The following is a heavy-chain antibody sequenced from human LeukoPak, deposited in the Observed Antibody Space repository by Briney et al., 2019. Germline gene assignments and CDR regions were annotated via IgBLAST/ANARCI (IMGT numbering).Heavy chain of an antibody. CDR1: GGSISSGSYY. Sequence: SETLSLTCTVSGGSISSGSYYWSWIRQPPGKGLEWIGYIYYSGSTNYNPSLKSRVTISVDTSKNQFSLKLSSVTAADTAVYYCARDSGAAAGYDAFDIWGQGTMVTICS. V-gene: IGHV4-61*01. J-gene: IGHJ3*02. D-gene: IGHD6-13*01. CDR3: ARDSGAAAGYDAFDI. CDR2: IYYSGST.